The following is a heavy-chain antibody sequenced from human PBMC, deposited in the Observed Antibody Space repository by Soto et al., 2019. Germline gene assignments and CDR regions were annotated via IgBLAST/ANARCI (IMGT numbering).Heavy chain of an antibody. CDR2: ITGSGVST. V-gene: IGHV3-23*01. Sequence: GGSLRLSCAASGFTFSNYAMTWVRQAPGMGLEWVSSITGSGVSTYYADSVKGRFTISRDNSKNTLYLQVNSLRAEDAAVYYCAKDRTTMYDAFAVWGRGTMVT. J-gene: IGHJ3*01. CDR1: GFTFSNYA. CDR3: AKDRTTMYDAFAV.